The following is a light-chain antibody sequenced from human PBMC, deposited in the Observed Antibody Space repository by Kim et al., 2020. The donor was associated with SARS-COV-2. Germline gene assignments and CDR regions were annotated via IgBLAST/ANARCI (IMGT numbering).Light chain of an antibody. V-gene: IGKV1-27*01. Sequence: ASVGDRVTITCRASQGIRNYLAWYQQKPGKVPTLLIFEASTLQAGVPSRFSGSGSGTDFTLTISSLQPDDVATYYCQKYNSAPWTFGQGTKVDIK. CDR1: QGIRNY. J-gene: IGKJ1*01. CDR3: QKYNSAPWT. CDR2: EAS.